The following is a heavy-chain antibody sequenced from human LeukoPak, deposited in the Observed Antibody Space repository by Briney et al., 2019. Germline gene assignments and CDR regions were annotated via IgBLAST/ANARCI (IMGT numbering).Heavy chain of an antibody. V-gene: IGHV1-2*02. CDR2: INPNSGGT. D-gene: IGHD6-13*01. CDR3: ARELAAARTGFDY. Sequence: GASVKVSCKASGYTFTGYYMHWVRQAPGQGLEWMGWINPNSGGTNYAQKIQGRVTMTRDTSISTAYMELSRLRSDDTAVYYCARELAAARTGFDYWGQGTLVTVSS. J-gene: IGHJ4*02. CDR1: GYTFTGYY.